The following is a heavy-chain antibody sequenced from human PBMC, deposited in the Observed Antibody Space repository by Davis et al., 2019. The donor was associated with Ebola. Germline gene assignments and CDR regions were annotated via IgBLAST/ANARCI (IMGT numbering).Heavy chain of an antibody. CDR1: GGSLSGYY. D-gene: IGHD2-2*01. V-gene: IGHV4-34*01. CDR2: INHSGST. Sequence: MPSETLSPTCAVHGGSLSGYYWSWIRQPPGKGLEWIGEINHSGSTNYNPSLKSRVTISVDTSKNQFSLKLSSVTAADTAVYYCARGFVVVPAATNWFDPWGQGTLVTVSS. J-gene: IGHJ5*02. CDR3: ARGFVVVPAATNWFDP.